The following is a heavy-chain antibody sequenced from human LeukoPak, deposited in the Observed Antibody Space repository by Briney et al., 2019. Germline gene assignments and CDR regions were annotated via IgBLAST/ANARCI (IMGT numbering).Heavy chain of an antibody. J-gene: IGHJ4*02. V-gene: IGHV1-18*01. CDR3: ARDRGTFYYDSGGYFFDY. CDR1: GYTLTSYG. Sequence: ASVKVSCKASGYTLTSYGISWVRQAPGQGLEWMGWISAYNGNTNYAQKLQGRVTMTTDTSRSTAYMELRSLRSDDTAVYYCARDRGTFYYDSGGYFFDYWGQGTLVTVSS. CDR2: ISAYNGNT. D-gene: IGHD3-22*01.